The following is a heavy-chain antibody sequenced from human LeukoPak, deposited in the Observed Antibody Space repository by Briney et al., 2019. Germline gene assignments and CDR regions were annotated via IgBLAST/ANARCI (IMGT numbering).Heavy chain of an antibody. CDR3: ARRRSSWENYFYMDV. V-gene: IGHV3-48*01. CDR2: ITLSSSTI. D-gene: IGHD6-13*01. CDR1: GFTFSNYN. Sequence: PGGSLRLSCVASGFTFSNYNMNWVRQAPGKGLEWVSYITLSSSTIYYADSVKGRFTISRDNSKNSLYLQMNSLRVEDTAVYYCARRRSSWENYFYMDVWGKGTTVTVSS. J-gene: IGHJ6*03.